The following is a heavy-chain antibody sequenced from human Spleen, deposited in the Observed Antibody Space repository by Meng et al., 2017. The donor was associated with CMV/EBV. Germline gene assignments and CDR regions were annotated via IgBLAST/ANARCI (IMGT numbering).Heavy chain of an antibody. CDR3: ASSAARLV. CDR2: IKQDGSEK. D-gene: IGHD6-6*01. CDR1: GFTFSTYW. V-gene: IGHV3-7*01. Sequence: GESLKISCAASGFTFSTYWMSWVRQAPGKGLEWVANIKQDGSEKYYVDSVKGRFTISRDNAKNSLYLQMNSLRDEDTAVYYCASSAARLVWGQGTLVTVSS. J-gene: IGHJ1*01.